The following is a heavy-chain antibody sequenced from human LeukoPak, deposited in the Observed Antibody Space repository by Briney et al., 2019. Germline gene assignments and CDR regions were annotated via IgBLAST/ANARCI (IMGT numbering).Heavy chain of an antibody. CDR1: GGSISSSSYY. J-gene: IGHJ3*02. CDR2: IYYSGST. CDR3: ARSYCGGDCYPDHDAFDI. Sequence: SETLSLTCTVSGGSISSSSYYWGWIRQPPGKGLEWIGSIYYSGSTYYNPSLKSRVTISVDTSKNQFSLKLSSVTAADTAVYYCARSYCGGDCYPDHDAFDIWGQGTMVTVSS. D-gene: IGHD2-21*01. V-gene: IGHV4-39*01.